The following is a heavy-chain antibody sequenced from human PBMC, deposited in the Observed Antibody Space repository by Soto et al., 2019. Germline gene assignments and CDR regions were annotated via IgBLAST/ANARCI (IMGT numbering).Heavy chain of an antibody. V-gene: IGHV2-70*01. CDR3: ARILFRGYSGYDPFDY. Sequence: SGPTLVNPTHTLTLTSTFSGFSLSTSGMCVSWIRQPPGKALEWLALIDWDDDKYYSTSLKTRLTISKDTSKNQVVLTMTNMDPVDTATYYCARILFRGYSGYDPFDYWGQGTLVTVSS. CDR1: GFSLSTSGMC. D-gene: IGHD5-12*01. J-gene: IGHJ4*02. CDR2: IDWDDDK.